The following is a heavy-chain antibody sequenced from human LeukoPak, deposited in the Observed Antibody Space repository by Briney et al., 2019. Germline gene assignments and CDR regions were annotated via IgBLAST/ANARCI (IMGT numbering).Heavy chain of an antibody. D-gene: IGHD4-17*01. CDR1: GFTFSSYG. J-gene: IGHJ4*02. CDR3: AKDSREGAFPRDYGDYYFDY. V-gene: IGHV3-30*18. CDR2: ISYDGSNK. Sequence: PGGSLRLSCAASGFTFSSYGMHWVRQAPGKGLEWVAVISYDGSNKYYADSVKGRFTISRDNSKSTLYLQMNSLRAEDTAVYYCAKDSREGAFPRDYGDYYFDYWGQGTLVTVSS.